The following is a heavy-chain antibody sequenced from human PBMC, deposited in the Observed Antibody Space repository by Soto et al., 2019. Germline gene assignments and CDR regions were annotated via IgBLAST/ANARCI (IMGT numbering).Heavy chain of an antibody. V-gene: IGHV4-4*07. J-gene: IGHJ4*02. CDR3: ARSGGSYNFDS. Sequence: PSETLSLTCTVSSGSVSTYYWSWIRQPAGKGLEWTGRIFINGNTNYNPSLRSRVTMSVDTSKGQFSLNLTSVTAADTAVYFCARSGGSYNFDSWGQGILVTVSS. CDR1: SGSVSTYY. D-gene: IGHD1-26*01. CDR2: IFINGNT.